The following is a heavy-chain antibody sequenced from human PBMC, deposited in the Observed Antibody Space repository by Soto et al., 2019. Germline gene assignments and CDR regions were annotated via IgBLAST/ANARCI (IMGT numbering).Heavy chain of an antibody. CDR1: GFTFSDYY. J-gene: IGHJ4*02. Sequence: PWGSLRLSCAASGFTFSDYYMTCIRQAPGKGLEWVSYISSSVNSIYYADSVRGRFTVSRDNAKNSLFLQMNSLRAEDTAVYYCARRAAAGRSFDYGGREPLVTVSS. D-gene: IGHD6-13*01. CDR2: ISSSVNSI. CDR3: ARRAAAGRSFDY. V-gene: IGHV3-11*01.